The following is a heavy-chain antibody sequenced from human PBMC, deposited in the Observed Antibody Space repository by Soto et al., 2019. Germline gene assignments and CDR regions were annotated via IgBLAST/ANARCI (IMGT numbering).Heavy chain of an antibody. CDR1: GFTFSSYA. CDR2: ISGSGGST. V-gene: IGHV3-23*01. J-gene: IGHJ6*02. Sequence: RLSCAASGFTFSSYAMSWVRQAPGKGLEWVSAISGSGGSTYYADSVKGRFTISRDNSKNTLYLQMNSLRAEDTAVYYCAKDYGYDALYYYYGMDVWGQGTTVTVS. CDR3: AKDYGYDALYYYYGMDV. D-gene: IGHD5-18*01.